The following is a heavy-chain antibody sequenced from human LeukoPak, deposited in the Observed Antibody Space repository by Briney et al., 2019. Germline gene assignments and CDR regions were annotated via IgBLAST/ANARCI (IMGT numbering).Heavy chain of an antibody. CDR2: INPSGGST. CDR1: GYTFTSYY. CDR3: ARGSPSRYNYDSSGYYGGYFDY. J-gene: IGHJ4*02. V-gene: IGHV1-46*01. D-gene: IGHD3-22*01. Sequence: ASVKVSCKASGYTFTSYYMHWVRQAPGQGLEWMGIINPSGGSTSYAQKFQGRVTMTRDMSTSTVYMELRSLRSDDTAVYYCARGSPSRYNYDSSGYYGGYFDYWGQGTPVTVSS.